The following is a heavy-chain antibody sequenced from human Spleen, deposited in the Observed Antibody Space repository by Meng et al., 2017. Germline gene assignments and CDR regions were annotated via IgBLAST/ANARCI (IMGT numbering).Heavy chain of an antibody. Sequence: QVTLVQHGPEVKKPGASVKLSCKPSGYTFAAYWIHWLRQAPGQGLEWMGRIDPNNDHTQYAQNFQGRVTMTSDTSISTVYMELNGLRSDDTAVYYCARDEDISAAGKLFGDYWGQGTLVTVSS. J-gene: IGHJ4*02. CDR3: ARDEDISAAGKLFGDY. D-gene: IGHD6-13*01. V-gene: IGHV1-2*06. CDR1: GYTFAAYW. CDR2: IDPNNDHT.